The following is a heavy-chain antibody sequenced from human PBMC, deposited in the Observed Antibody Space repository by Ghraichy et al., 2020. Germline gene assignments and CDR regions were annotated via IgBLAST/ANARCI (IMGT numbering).Heavy chain of an antibody. J-gene: IGHJ4*02. CDR1: GFTFSRYG. CDR2: ISYDGNHK. D-gene: IGHD3-22*01. CDR3: VRGTYYYDTTDGNFDY. Sequence: GGSLRLSCAASGFTFSRYGMHWVRQAPGKGLEWMAVISYDGNHKYYENSVKSRFTISRDNSKNMLYLQMNSLETEDTAVYYCVRGTYYYDTTDGNFDYWGQGTLVTVSS. V-gene: IGHV3-30*19.